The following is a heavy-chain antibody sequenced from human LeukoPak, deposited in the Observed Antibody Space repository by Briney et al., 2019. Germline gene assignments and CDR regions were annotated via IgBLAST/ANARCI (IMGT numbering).Heavy chain of an antibody. Sequence: ASVNVSCKASGYTFTSYYMHWVRQAPGQGLEWMGIINPSGGSTSYAQKFQGRVTMTRDTSTSTVYMELSSLRSEDTAVYYCARDSSYYDFWSGHTMRWSDPWGQGTLVTVSS. D-gene: IGHD3-3*01. CDR1: GYTFTSYY. J-gene: IGHJ5*02. CDR3: ARDSSYYDFWSGHTMRWSDP. CDR2: INPSGGST. V-gene: IGHV1-46*01.